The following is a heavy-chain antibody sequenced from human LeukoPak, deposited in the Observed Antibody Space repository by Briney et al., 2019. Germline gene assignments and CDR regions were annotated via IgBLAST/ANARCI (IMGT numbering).Heavy chain of an antibody. CDR2: INWNGGST. CDR1: EFAFDDYG. J-gene: IGHJ3*02. D-gene: IGHD2-2*02. Sequence: GGSLRLSCAASEFAFDDYGMSWVRQAPGKGLEWVSGINWNGGSTGYADSVKGRFTISRDNAKNSLYLQMNSLRAEDTALYYCARDIRVRAPSESGRDAFDIWGQGTMVTVSS. CDR3: ARDIRVRAPSESGRDAFDI. V-gene: IGHV3-20*04.